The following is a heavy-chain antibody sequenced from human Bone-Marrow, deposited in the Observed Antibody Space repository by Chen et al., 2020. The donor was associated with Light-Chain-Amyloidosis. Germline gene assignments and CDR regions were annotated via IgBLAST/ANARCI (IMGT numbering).Heavy chain of an antibody. V-gene: IGHV4-38-2*02. D-gene: IGHD7-27*01. CDR3: ARDLNWGWTFGAFDI. CDR1: GYSISSGYY. CDR2: IYHSGST. J-gene: IGHJ3*02. Sequence: QVQLQESGPGLVKPSETLSLTCAVSGYSISSGYYWGWIRQPPGKGLEWIGGIYHSGSTYYNPSLKSRVTISVDTSKNQFSLKLSSVTAADTAVYYCARDLNWGWTFGAFDIWGQGTMVTVSS.